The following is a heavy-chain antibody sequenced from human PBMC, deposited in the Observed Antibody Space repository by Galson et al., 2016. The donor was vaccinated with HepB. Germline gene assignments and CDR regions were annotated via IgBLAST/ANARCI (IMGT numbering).Heavy chain of an antibody. CDR3: ARAAATSCNFFDY. J-gene: IGHJ4*01. Sequence: PALVKPTQTLTLTCTFSGFSLSSDKMCVSWIRQPPGKALEWLALIDWDDDKYYGTSLKTRLTISKDSSNNLVVLTMTNMDPVDTATYYCARAAATSCNFFDYWGQGTLVTVSS. CDR2: IDWDDDK. D-gene: IGHD6-25*01. CDR1: GFSLSSDKMC. V-gene: IGHV2-70*01.